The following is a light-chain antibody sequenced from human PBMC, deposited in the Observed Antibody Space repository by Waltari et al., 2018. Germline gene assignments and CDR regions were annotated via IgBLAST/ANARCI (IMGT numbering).Light chain of an antibody. CDR2: DAS. J-gene: IGKJ4*01. CDR3: QQYGSSPLT. V-gene: IGKV3-20*01. CDR1: QSVSSSY. Sequence: IVLTQSPATLSLSPGERATLSCRASQSVSSSYLAWYRHRPGQAPRLLTYDASSRATGIPDRFSGSGSGTDFTLTISRLEPEDFAVYYCQQYGSSPLTFGGGTKVEIK.